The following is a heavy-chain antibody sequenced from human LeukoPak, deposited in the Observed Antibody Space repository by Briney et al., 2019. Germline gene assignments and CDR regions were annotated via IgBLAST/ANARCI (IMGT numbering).Heavy chain of an antibody. D-gene: IGHD2-15*01. CDR2: ISGSGGST. V-gene: IGHV3-23*01. Sequence: GGSLRLSCAASGFTFSSYATSWVRQAPGKGLEWVSAISGSGGSTYYADSVKGRFTISRDNSKNTLYLQMNSLRAEDTAVYYCAKLRVVPRLGYCSGGSCYSDYWGQGTLVTVSS. CDR1: GFTFSSYA. CDR3: AKLRVVPRLGYCSGGSCYSDY. J-gene: IGHJ4*02.